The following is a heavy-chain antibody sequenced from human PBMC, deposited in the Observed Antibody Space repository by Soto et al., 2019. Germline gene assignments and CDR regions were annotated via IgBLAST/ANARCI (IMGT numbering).Heavy chain of an antibody. V-gene: IGHV5-10-1*01. D-gene: IGHD3-10*01. Sequence: GESLKISCKGSGYSFTSYWISCVRQMPGKGLEWMGRIDPSDSYTNYSPSFQGHVTISADKSISTAYLQWSSLKASDTAMYYCASHLRNSDGMDVWGQGTTVTVSS. CDR3: ASHLRNSDGMDV. J-gene: IGHJ6*02. CDR2: IDPSDSYT. CDR1: GYSFTSYW.